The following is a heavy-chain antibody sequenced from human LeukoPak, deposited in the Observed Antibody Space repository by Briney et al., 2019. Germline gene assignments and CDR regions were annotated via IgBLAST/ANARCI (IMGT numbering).Heavy chain of an antibody. CDR3: AKDGYQLLYFVFDY. CDR2: IRYDGSNK. D-gene: IGHD2-2*02. J-gene: IGHJ4*02. Sequence: GGSLRLSCATSRFTFTGYGMHWVRQAPGKGLEWVAFIRYDGSNKYYADSVKGRFTISRDNSKNTLYLQMNSLRAEDTAVYYCAKDGYQLLYFVFDYWGQGTLVTVSS. CDR1: RFTFTGYG. V-gene: IGHV3-30*02.